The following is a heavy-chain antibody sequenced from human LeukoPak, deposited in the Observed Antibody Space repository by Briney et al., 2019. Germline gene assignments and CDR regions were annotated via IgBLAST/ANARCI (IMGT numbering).Heavy chain of an antibody. Sequence: GGSLRLSCAASGFTFSSYWMSWVRQAPGKGLEWVANIKKDGSEKYYVDSVKGRFTISRDNAKTSLHLLMNSLRAEDTAVYYCARHLSGVTGYTYGRGIDYWGQGTLVTVSS. CDR2: IKKDGSEK. CDR3: ARHLSGVTGYTYGRGIDY. J-gene: IGHJ4*02. D-gene: IGHD5-18*01. CDR1: GFTFSSYW. V-gene: IGHV3-7*01.